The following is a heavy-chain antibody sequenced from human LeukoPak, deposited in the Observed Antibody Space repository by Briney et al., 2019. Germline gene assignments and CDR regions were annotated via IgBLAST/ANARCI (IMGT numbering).Heavy chain of an antibody. CDR3: ARDAWAGRAGY. V-gene: IGHV3-23*01. CDR2: ISGSGGST. D-gene: IGHD7-27*01. J-gene: IGHJ4*02. CDR1: GFTFSSYG. Sequence: PGGSLRLSCAASGFTFSSYGMSWVRQAPGKGLEWVSAISGSGGSTYYADSVKGRFTISRDNSKNTLYLQMDSLRAEDTAVYYCARDAWAGRAGYWGQGILVTVSS.